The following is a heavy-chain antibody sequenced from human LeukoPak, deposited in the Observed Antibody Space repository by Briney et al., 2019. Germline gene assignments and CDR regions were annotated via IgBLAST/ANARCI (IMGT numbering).Heavy chain of an antibody. D-gene: IGHD5-12*01. CDR3: ARDGFSGYDLGGDYFDY. V-gene: IGHV4-39*07. Sequence: PSETLSLTCTVSGGSISSSSYYWGWIRQPPGKGLEWIGSIYYGGSTYYNPSLKSRVTISVDTSKNQFSLKLSSVTAADTAVYYCARDGFSGYDLGGDYFDYWGQGTLVTVSS. J-gene: IGHJ4*02. CDR2: IYYGGST. CDR1: GGSISSSSYY.